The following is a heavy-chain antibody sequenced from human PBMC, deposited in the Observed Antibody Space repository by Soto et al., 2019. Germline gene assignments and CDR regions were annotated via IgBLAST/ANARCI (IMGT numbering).Heavy chain of an antibody. CDR1: GGSISSYY. Sequence: SETLSLTCTVSGGSISSYYWSWIRQPPGKGLEWIGYIFHTGTTSYNPSLKSRVTLSVDTSQSQFSLKLISVTAADTAVYYCTTEAYDNSGSLAFDIWGPGTLVTVSS. D-gene: IGHD3-22*01. V-gene: IGHV4-59*08. CDR2: IFHTGTT. CDR3: TTEAYDNSGSLAFDI. J-gene: IGHJ3*02.